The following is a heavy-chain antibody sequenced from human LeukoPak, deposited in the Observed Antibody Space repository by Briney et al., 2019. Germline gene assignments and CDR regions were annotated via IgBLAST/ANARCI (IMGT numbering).Heavy chain of an antibody. J-gene: IGHJ4*02. Sequence: PGGSLRLSCAASGFTFSDYAMHWVRQAPGKGLEWVAVISFDRSDKYYADSVKGRFTISRDNSKNTLYLQMNSLRAEDTAVYYCARPLLPFSGDYPDYWGQGTLVTVSS. CDR1: GFTFSDYA. CDR3: ARPLLPFSGDYPDY. CDR2: ISFDRSDK. V-gene: IGHV3-30*04. D-gene: IGHD4-17*01.